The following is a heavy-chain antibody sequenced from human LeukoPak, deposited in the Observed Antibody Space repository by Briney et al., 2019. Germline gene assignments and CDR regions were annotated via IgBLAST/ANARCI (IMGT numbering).Heavy chain of an antibody. D-gene: IGHD3-10*01. CDR3: AKDRLVMVPSGLDDY. CDR1: GFTFSSYA. Sequence: GGSLRLSCAASGFTFSSYAMSWVRQARGKGLEGVSAISGSGGSTYYADSVKGRFTISRDNSKNTLYLQMNSLRAEDTAVYYCAKDRLVMVPSGLDDYWGQGTLVTVSS. CDR2: ISGSGGST. V-gene: IGHV3-23*01. J-gene: IGHJ4*02.